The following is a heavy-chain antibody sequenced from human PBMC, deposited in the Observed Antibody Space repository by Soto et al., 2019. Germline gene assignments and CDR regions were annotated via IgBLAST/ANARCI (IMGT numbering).Heavy chain of an antibody. Sequence: GGSLRLSCVDSGFTFRSHWMSWVRQAPGKGLEWVANIKEDGSETYYVDSVKGRFTISRDNAKNSLYMQMNSLRAEDTAVYYCARNLWWRFDYWGQGSLVTVSS. CDR2: IKEDGSET. D-gene: IGHD5-12*01. CDR3: ARNLWWRFDY. V-gene: IGHV3-7*01. J-gene: IGHJ4*02. CDR1: GFTFRSHW.